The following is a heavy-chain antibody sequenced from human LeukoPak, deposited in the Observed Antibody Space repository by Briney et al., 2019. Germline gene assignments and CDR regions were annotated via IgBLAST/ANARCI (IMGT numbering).Heavy chain of an antibody. J-gene: IGHJ4*02. CDR2: INPNSGGT. V-gene: IGHV1-2*02. CDR3: ARVAGIRHGAPSY. Sequence: ASVKVSCKASGYTFTGYYMHWVRQAPGQGLEWMGWINPNSGGTNYAQKFQGRVTMTRDTSISTAYMELSRLRSEDTAVYYCARVAGIRHGAPSYWGQGTLVTVSS. D-gene: IGHD1-26*01. CDR1: GYTFTGYY.